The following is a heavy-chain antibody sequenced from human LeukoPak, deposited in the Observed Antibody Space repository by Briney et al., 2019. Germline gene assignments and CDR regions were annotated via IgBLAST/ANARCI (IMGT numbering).Heavy chain of an antibody. J-gene: IGHJ4*02. CDR3: ARDTLYCSGGSCYSYLLDY. Sequence: SETLSLTCTVSGGSISSSSYYWGWIRQPPGKGLEWIGSIYYSGSTYYNPSLKSRVTISVDTSKNQFSLKLSSVTAADTAVYYCARDTLYCSGGSCYSYLLDYWGQGTLVTVSS. D-gene: IGHD2-15*01. CDR2: IYYSGST. V-gene: IGHV4-39*07. CDR1: GGSISSSSYY.